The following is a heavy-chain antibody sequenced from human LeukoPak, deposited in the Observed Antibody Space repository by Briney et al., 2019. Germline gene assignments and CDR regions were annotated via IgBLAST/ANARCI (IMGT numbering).Heavy chain of an antibody. CDR1: GYTFTNYG. CDR3: ARVPPSAHQLLSSDY. CDR2: ISANNGET. Sequence: ASVKVSCKASGYTFTNYGISWVRQAPGQGLERMAWISANNGETRYAQNLQGRVTMTTDTSTSTACMELRSLRSDDTAVYYCARVPPSAHQLLSSDYWGQGTQVTVSS. V-gene: IGHV1-18*04. D-gene: IGHD2-2*01. J-gene: IGHJ4*02.